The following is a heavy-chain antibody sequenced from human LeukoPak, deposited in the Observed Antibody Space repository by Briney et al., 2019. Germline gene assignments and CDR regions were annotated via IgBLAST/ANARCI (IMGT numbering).Heavy chain of an antibody. V-gene: IGHV3-30*18. D-gene: IGHD3-10*01. CDR3: AKDSIAGRSGSYLGN. J-gene: IGHJ4*02. Sequence: GGSLRLSCAASGFTFSSYAMHWVRQAPGKGLEWVAIISYDGSKKHYADSVKGRFTISRDNSQNTLYLQMDSLRTEDTAVYYCAKDSIAGRSGSYLGNWGQGILVTVSS. CDR2: ISYDGSKK. CDR1: GFTFSSYA.